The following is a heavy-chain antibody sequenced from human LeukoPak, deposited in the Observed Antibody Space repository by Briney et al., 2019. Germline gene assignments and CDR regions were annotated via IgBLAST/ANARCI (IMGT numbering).Heavy chain of an antibody. Sequence: ASVKVSCKASGYTFTSYAMHWVRQAPGQRLEWMGWINAGNGNTKYSQNFQGRVTITRDTSESTAYMELSSLRSEDTAVHYCARASYSYGLTTRYWGQGTLVTVSS. D-gene: IGHD5-18*01. J-gene: IGHJ4*02. V-gene: IGHV1-3*01. CDR1: GYTFTSYA. CDR3: ARASYSYGLTTRY. CDR2: INAGNGNT.